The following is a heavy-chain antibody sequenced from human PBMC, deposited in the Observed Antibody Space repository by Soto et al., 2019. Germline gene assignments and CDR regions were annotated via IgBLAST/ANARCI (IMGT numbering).Heavy chain of an antibody. CDR3: AKNQGVELVPLATVDWFDP. Sequence: GGSLRLSCAASGFIFENFGMSWVRQAPGKGLEWISAISGSGFKKYYADSVKGRFTISRDNSKSTVYLELNNLSAEDTAVYHCAKNQGVELVPLATVDWFDPWGQGSVVTGSS. CDR2: ISGSGFKK. D-gene: IGHD1-26*01. V-gene: IGHV3-23*01. CDR1: GFIFENFG. J-gene: IGHJ5*02.